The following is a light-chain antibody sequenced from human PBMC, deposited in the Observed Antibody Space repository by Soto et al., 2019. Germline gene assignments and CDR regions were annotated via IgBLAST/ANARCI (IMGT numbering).Light chain of an antibody. CDR1: QSVSGSY. CDR2: GAS. V-gene: IGKV3-20*01. J-gene: IGKJ2*01. CDR3: QQYNNWPPMYT. Sequence: EIVLTQSPGTLSLSPGEGATLSCRASQSVSGSYLAWYQHKPGQAPRLLIYGASSRATGIPERFSGSGSGTEFTLTISSLQSEDFAVYYCQQYNNWPPMYTFGQGTKVDIK.